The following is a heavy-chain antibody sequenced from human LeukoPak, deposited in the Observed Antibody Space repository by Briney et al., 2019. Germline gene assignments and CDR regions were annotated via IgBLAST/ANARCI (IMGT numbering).Heavy chain of an antibody. CDR2: ISSSGSTI. V-gene: IGHV3-48*03. J-gene: IGHJ4*02. Sequence: GGSLRLSCAASGFTFSSYEMNWVRQAPGKGLEWVSYISSSGSTIYYADSVKGRFTISRDNAKNSLYLQMNSLRAEDTAVYYCARGDSGSYILHQHDYWGQGTLVTVSS. D-gene: IGHD1-26*01. CDR1: GFTFSSYE. CDR3: ARGDSGSYILHQHDY.